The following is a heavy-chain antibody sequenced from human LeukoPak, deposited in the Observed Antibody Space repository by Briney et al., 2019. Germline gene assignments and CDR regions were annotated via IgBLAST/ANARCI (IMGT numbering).Heavy chain of an antibody. V-gene: IGHV4-39*07. D-gene: IGHD3-10*01. CDR1: GGSISSSSYY. CDR2: IYYSGST. J-gene: IGHJ5*02. CDR3: ARGGRYYYGSGSYRGKNWFDP. Sequence: SETLSLTCTVSGGSISSSSYYWGWIRQPPGKGLEWIGSIYYSGSTYYNPSLKSRVTISVDTSKNQFSLKLSSVTAADTAVYYCARGGRYYYGSGSYRGKNWFDPWGQGTLVTVSS.